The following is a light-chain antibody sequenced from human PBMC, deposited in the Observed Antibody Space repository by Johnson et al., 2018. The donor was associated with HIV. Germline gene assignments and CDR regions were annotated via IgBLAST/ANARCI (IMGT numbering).Light chain of an antibody. V-gene: IGLV1-51*02. J-gene: IGLJ1*01. CDR2: ENN. CDR1: SSNIGNNY. CDR3: GTWDSSLSAGGV. Sequence: QPVLTQPPSVSAAPGQKVTISCSGSSSNIGNNYVSWYQQLPGTAPKLLICENNKRPSGIPDRFSGSKSGTSATLGITGLQTGDEADYYCGTWDSSLSAGGVFGTGTKVTVL.